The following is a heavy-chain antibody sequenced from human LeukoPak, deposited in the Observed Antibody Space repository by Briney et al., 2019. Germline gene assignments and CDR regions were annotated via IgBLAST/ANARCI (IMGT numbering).Heavy chain of an antibody. Sequence: SVKVSCKASGGTFSSYAITWVRQAPGQGLEWMGRIIPILAIANYAQKFQGRVTITADKSTSTAYMELSSLRSEDTAVYYCARVSLYSSSWYDYYYGMDVWGQGTTVTVSS. CDR1: GGTFSSYA. D-gene: IGHD6-13*01. CDR3: ARVSLYSSSWYDYYYGMDV. J-gene: IGHJ6*02. V-gene: IGHV1-69*04. CDR2: IIPILAIA.